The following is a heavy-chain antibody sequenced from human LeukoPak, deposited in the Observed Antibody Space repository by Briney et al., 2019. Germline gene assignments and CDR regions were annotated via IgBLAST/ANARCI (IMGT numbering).Heavy chain of an antibody. CDR3: ARGGVGSTYDF. CDR2: VSGSGTNT. J-gene: IGHJ4*02. Sequence: PGGSLRLSCVVSGFNLRSYAMHWVRQAPGKGLEWVSAVSGSGTNTYYADSVKGRFTISRDNSKNTLYLQMNSLRAEDTAVYYCARGGVGSTYDFWGQGTLVTVSS. CDR1: GFNLRSYA. V-gene: IGHV3-23*01. D-gene: IGHD1-26*01.